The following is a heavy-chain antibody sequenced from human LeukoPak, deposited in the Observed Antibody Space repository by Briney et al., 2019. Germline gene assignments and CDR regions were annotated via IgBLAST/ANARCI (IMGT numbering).Heavy chain of an antibody. D-gene: IGHD3-3*01. CDR2: IYTSGST. Sequence: SETLSLTCTVSGGSISSYYWSWIRQPAGKGLEWNGRIYTSGSTNYNPSLKSRVTMSVDTSKNQFSLKLSSVTAADTAVYYCARDFTIFGVVTGYYYYYYMDVWGKGTTVTVSS. CDR1: GGSISSYY. V-gene: IGHV4-4*07. J-gene: IGHJ6*03. CDR3: ARDFTIFGVVTGYYYYYYMDV.